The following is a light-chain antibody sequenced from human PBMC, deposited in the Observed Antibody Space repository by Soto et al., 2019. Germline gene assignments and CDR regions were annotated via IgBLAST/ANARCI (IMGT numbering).Light chain of an antibody. V-gene: IGKV4-1*01. CDR1: QTVLYSSNNKNC. J-gene: IGKJ4*01. CDR2: WAS. Sequence: DIVMTQSPDSLAVSLGERATINCKSSQTVLYSSNNKNCLAWYQQKPGQPPKLLIYWASTRESGVPDRFSGSGSGTDVTLTISNLQAEDVAVYYCQQYHSLPLTFGGGTRVEIK. CDR3: QQYHSLPLT.